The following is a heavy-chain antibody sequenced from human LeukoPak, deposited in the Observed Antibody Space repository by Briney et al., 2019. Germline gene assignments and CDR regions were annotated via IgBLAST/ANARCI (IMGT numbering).Heavy chain of an antibody. CDR3: ARGGWYPESFQH. D-gene: IGHD6-19*01. Sequence: SETLSLTCTVSGGSISSYYWKWIRQPPGKGLEWIGYIYYSGSTNYNPSLKSRVTISVDTSKNQFSLKLSSVTAADTAVYYCARGGWYPESFQHWGQGALVTVSS. J-gene: IGHJ1*01. CDR2: IYYSGST. CDR1: GGSISSYY. V-gene: IGHV4-59*01.